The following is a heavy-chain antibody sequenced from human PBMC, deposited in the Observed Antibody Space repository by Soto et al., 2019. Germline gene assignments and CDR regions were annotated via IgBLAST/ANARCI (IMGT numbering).Heavy chain of an antibody. J-gene: IGHJ6*02. V-gene: IGHV4-34*01. CDR3: ARWRLRVAAYYYSGMDV. D-gene: IGHD1-26*01. Sequence: SETLSLTCAVYGGSFSGYYWSWIRQPPGKGLEWIGEINHSGSTNYNPSLKSRVTISVDTSKNQFSLKLSSVTAADTAVYYCARWRLRVAAYYYSGMDVCGQGTTVTVSS. CDR2: INHSGST. CDR1: GGSFSGYY.